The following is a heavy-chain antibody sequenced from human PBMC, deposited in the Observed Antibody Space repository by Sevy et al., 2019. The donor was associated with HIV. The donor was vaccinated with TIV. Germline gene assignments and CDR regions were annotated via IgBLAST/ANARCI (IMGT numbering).Heavy chain of an antibody. V-gene: IGHV3-15*01. CDR3: TTMMRLYGDPNFWYSDL. J-gene: IGHJ2*01. CDR2: IQSTSESGTT. Sequence: GGSLRLSCAASGFTFSNVWTSWVRQASGKGLEWVGRIQSTSESGTTDYAAPVKGRFSISREESSDTLYLQMNCLKTEDTAVYYCTTMMRLYGDPNFWYSDLWGRGTLVTVSS. D-gene: IGHD4-17*01. CDR1: GFTFSNVW.